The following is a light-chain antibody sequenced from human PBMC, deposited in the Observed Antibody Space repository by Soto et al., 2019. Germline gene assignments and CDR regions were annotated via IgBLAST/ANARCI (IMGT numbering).Light chain of an antibody. J-gene: IGKJ1*01. CDR2: TTS. V-gene: IGKV3-15*01. CDR1: ESVGSN. Sequence: EVVMTQSPATLCVSPGERATFSCRASESVGSNLAWYQQKPGQAPSLLIYTTSTRASGVPARFSGSGSGTEFTLTINSLQTEDFGLYYCQQYNSWPRTFGQGTKVDIK. CDR3: QQYNSWPRT.